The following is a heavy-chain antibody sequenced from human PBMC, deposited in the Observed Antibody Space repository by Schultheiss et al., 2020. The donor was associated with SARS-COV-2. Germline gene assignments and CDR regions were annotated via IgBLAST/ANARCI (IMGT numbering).Heavy chain of an antibody. D-gene: IGHD6-13*01. CDR3: ARGSPGIAAAGTGYYYYYMDV. CDR2: IYYSGST. J-gene: IGHJ6*03. CDR1: GGSISSYY. V-gene: IGHV4-59*01. Sequence: GSLRLSCTVSGGSISSYYWSWIRQPPGKGLEWIGYIYYSGSTNYNPSLKSRVTISVDTSKNQFSLKLSSVTAADTAVYYCARGSPGIAAAGTGYYYYYMDVWGKGTTVTVAS.